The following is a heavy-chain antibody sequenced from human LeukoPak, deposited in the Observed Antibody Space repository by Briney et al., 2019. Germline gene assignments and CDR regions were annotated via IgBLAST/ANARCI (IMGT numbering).Heavy chain of an antibody. Sequence: SVKVSCKASGGTFSSYAISWVRQAPGQGLEWMGGIIPIFGTANYAQKFQGRVTITADESTSTAYMELSSLRSEDTAVYYCARVGFGCSSTSCYRGGLNWFDPWGQGTLVTISS. CDR1: GGTFSSYA. CDR2: IIPIFGTA. CDR3: ARVGFGCSSTSCYRGGLNWFDP. V-gene: IGHV1-69*13. D-gene: IGHD2-2*02. J-gene: IGHJ5*02.